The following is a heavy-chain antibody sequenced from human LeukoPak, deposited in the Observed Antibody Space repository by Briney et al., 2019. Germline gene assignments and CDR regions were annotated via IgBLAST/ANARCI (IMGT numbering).Heavy chain of an antibody. Sequence: PGRSLRLSCAASGFTFSSYGMHWVRQAPGKGLEWVAVISYDGSNKYYADSVKGRFTISRDNSKNTLYLQMNSLRAEDTAVYYCAKDRRDGHNYFDYWGQGTLVTVSS. CDR2: ISYDGSNK. D-gene: IGHD5-24*01. CDR1: GFTFSSYG. CDR3: AKDRRDGHNYFDY. J-gene: IGHJ4*02. V-gene: IGHV3-30*18.